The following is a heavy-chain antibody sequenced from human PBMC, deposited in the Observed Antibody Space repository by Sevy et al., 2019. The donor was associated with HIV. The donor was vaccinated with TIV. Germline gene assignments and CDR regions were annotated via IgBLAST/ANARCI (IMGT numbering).Heavy chain of an antibody. CDR3: ARDLVDPVYFHFYMDV. J-gene: IGHJ6*03. V-gene: IGHV1-2*02. D-gene: IGHD2-21*01. CDR1: GFTFTDYY. CDR2: IKPKTGVT. Sequence: ASVKVSCKASGFTFTDYYIHWVRQAPGQGLEWMGWIKPKTGVTNFAQKFQGGFTMATDTSVTTAYMELTRLTSDDTAVYYCARDLVDPVYFHFYMDVWGKGTTVTVSS.